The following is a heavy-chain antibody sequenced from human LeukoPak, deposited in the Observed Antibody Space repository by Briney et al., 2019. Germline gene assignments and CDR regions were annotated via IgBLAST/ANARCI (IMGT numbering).Heavy chain of an antibody. D-gene: IGHD1-7*01. CDR3: ARGGRGYNWNYGYAFDI. CDR1: GGSISSSSYY. Sequence: PSETLSLTCTVSGGSISSSSYYWSWIRQPPGKGLEWIGEINHSGSTNYNPSLKSRVTISVDTSKNQFSLKLSSVTAADTAVYYCARGGRGYNWNYGYAFDIWGQGTMVTVSS. J-gene: IGHJ3*02. V-gene: IGHV4-39*07. CDR2: INHSGST.